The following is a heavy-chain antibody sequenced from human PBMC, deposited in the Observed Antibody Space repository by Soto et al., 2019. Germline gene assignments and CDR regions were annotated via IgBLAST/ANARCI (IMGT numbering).Heavy chain of an antibody. J-gene: IGHJ6*02. CDR3: ARHGIAAAELYYYYYGMDV. CDR2: IYPGDSNT. D-gene: IGHD6-13*01. CDR1: GYSFTNYW. V-gene: IGHV5-51*01. Sequence: PGESLKISCKGSGYSFTNYWIGWVRQMPGKGLEWMGIIYPGDSNTIYSPSFQGQVTISADKSISTAYLRWSSLKASDTAIYYCARHGIAAAELYYYYYGMDVWGQGTTVTVSS.